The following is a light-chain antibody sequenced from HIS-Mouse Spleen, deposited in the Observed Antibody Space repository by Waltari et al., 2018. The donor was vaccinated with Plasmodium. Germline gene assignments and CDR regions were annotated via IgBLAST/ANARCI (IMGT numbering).Light chain of an antibody. CDR3: QVWDSSSDHPGV. J-gene: IGLJ2*01. CDR1: NIGSKS. V-gene: IGLV3-21*03. Sequence: SYVLTQPPSVSVAPGKTARITCGGNNIGSKSVHWYQQKPGQAPVLVVYDDSDRPSGIPGRFSGSNSGNTATLTSSRVEAGDEADYYCQVWDSSSDHPGVFGGGTKLTVL. CDR2: DDS.